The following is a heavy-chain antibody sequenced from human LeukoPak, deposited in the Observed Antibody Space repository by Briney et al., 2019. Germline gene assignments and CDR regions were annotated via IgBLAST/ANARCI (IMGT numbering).Heavy chain of an antibody. CDR3: AKDGSRVDYYGSGSPGWYFDY. CDR1: GFTFSSYA. Sequence: PGGSLRLSCAASGFTFSSYAMSWVRQAPGKGLEWVSAISGSGGSTYYADSVKGRFAISRDNSKNTLCLQMNSLRAEDTAVYYCAKDGSRVDYYGSGSPGWYFDYWGQGTLVTVSS. V-gene: IGHV3-23*01. D-gene: IGHD3-10*01. CDR2: ISGSGGST. J-gene: IGHJ4*02.